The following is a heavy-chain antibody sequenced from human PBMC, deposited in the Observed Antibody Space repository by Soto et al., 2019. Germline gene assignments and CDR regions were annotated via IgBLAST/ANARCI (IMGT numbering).Heavy chain of an antibody. V-gene: IGHV4-39*01. J-gene: IGHJ3*02. CDR2: IYYSGST. CDR1: GGSISSSSYY. Sequence: SETLSLTCTVSGGSISSSSYYWGWIRQPPGKGLEWVGSIYYSGSTYYNPSLKSRVTISVDTSKNQFSLKLSSVTAADTAVYYCARRLRPEGAFDIWGQGTMVTVSS. CDR3: ARRLRPEGAFDI. D-gene: IGHD3-10*01.